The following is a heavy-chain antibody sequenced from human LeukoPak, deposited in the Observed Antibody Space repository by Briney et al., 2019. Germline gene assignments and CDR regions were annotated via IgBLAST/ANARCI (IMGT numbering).Heavy chain of an antibody. Sequence: SESLSLTCAVYGGSFSGYYWSWIRQPPGKGLEWIGEINHSGSTNYNPSLKSRVTISVDTSKNQFSLKLSSVTAADTAVYYCAMATAEGYFDYWGQGTLVTVSS. CDR3: AMATAEGYFDY. CDR1: GGSFSGYY. J-gene: IGHJ4*02. V-gene: IGHV4-34*01. D-gene: IGHD5-12*01. CDR2: INHSGST.